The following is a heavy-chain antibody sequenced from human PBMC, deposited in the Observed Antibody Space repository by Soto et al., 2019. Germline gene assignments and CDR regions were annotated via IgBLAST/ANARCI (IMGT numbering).Heavy chain of an antibody. D-gene: IGHD2-21*02. V-gene: IGHV3-23*01. J-gene: IGHJ4*02. CDR2: ISGSGGST. Sequence: EVQLLESGGGLVQPGGSLRLSCAASGFTFSSYAMSWVRQAPGKGLEWVSAISGSGGSTYYADSVKGRFTISRDNSKNTVYLQMNSLRPEDTAIYYCARGGGFCGGDCYKGGIDYWGQGTLVTVAS. CDR1: GFTFSSYA. CDR3: ARGGGFCGGDCYKGGIDY.